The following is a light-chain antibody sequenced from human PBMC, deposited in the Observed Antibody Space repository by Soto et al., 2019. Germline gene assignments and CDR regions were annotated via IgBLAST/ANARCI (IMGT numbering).Light chain of an antibody. V-gene: IGKV4-1*01. CDR1: QSVLYSSNNKNY. J-gene: IGKJ2*01. CDR2: WAS. CDR3: QQYESTPPT. Sequence: DIVMTQSPDSLAVSLGERATINCKSSQSVLYSSNNKNYLAWYQQRPGQPPKLLIYWASTRESGVPDRFSGSWSGTDFPLTITPLQAEDVAVYYCQQYESTPPTFGQGTKLEIK.